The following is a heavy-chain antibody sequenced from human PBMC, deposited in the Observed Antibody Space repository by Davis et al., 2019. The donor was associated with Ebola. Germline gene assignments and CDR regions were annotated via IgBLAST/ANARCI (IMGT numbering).Heavy chain of an antibody. J-gene: IGHJ4*02. CDR3: ARAPHQIQLWLPYYFDY. CDR1: GGSISSGDYY. CDR2: IYYSGST. D-gene: IGHD5-18*01. V-gene: IGHV4-30-4*01. Sequence: SETLSLTCTVSGGSISSGDYYWSWIRQPPGKGLEWIGYIYYSGSTYYNPSLKSRVTISVDTSKNQFSLKLSSVTAADTAVYYCARAPHQIQLWLPYYFDYWGQGTLVTVSS.